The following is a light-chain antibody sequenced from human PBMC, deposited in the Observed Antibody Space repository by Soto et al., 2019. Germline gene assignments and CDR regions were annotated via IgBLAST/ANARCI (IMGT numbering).Light chain of an antibody. CDR2: GAS. V-gene: IGKV1-33*01. J-gene: IGKJ3*01. CDR1: EDIRTY. Sequence: DIQMTQSPSSLSASVGARVSITCQASEDIRTYLRWFQHKPGRAPTLLIYGASYLETGVPSRFRGSGSGTDFTLTISNLQPEDIATYYCQHYNNLPPFTFGPGTIVDIK. CDR3: QHYNNLPPFT.